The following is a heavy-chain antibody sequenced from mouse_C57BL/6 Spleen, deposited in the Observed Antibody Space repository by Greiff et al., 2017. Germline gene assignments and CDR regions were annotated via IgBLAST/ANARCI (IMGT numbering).Heavy chain of an antibody. Sequence: LVESGAELVRPGTSVKVSCKASGYAFTNYLIEWVKQRPGQGLEWIGVINPGSGGTNYNEKFKGKATLTADKSSSTAYMQLSSLTSEDSAVYFCARWGAAQALYAMDYWGQGTSVTVSS. V-gene: IGHV1-54*01. D-gene: IGHD3-2*02. CDR2: INPGSGGT. CDR1: GYAFTNYL. CDR3: ARWGAAQALYAMDY. J-gene: IGHJ4*01.